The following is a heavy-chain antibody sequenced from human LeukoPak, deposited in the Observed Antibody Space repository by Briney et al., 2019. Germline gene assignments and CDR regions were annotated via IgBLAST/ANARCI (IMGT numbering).Heavy chain of an antibody. V-gene: IGHV3-48*04. CDR2: ISSSSSTI. D-gene: IGHD3-10*01. CDR3: ARDQGSGPPRTPTD. CDR1: GFTFSSYS. J-gene: IGHJ4*02. Sequence: GGSLRLSCAASGFTFSSYSMNWVRQAPGKGLEWVSYISSSSSTIYYADSVKGRFTISRDNAKNSLYLQMNSLRAEDTAVYYCARDQGSGPPRTPTDWGQGTLVTVSS.